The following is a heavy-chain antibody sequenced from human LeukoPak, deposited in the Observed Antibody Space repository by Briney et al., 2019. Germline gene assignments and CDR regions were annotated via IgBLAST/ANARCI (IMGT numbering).Heavy chain of an antibody. J-gene: IGHJ4*02. Sequence: GGSLRLSCAASGFTFSSYAMSWVRQAPGKGLEWVSAISGRGVSTYYADSVKGRFTVSRDNSKNTLYLQMSSLRADDTAVYFCAKVQGISSWYESFDYWGQGTLVTVSS. CDR3: AKVQGISSWYESFDY. CDR2: ISGRGVST. V-gene: IGHV3-23*01. CDR1: GFTFSSYA. D-gene: IGHD6-13*01.